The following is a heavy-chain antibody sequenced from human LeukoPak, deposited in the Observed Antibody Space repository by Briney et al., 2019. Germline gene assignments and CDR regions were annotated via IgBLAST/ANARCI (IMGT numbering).Heavy chain of an antibody. Sequence: KPSETLSLTCTVSGGSITSRDYYWAWIRQPPGEGLQWIGSIDYTAKTFYSPSLKSRVTISVDTSTNHFTLKLRSVTAADTAVYYCARDVLWYGLSRYFFDYWGQGSLVTVSS. CDR1: GGSITSRDYY. J-gene: IGHJ4*02. CDR2: IDYTAKT. V-gene: IGHV4-39*02. D-gene: IGHD3-9*01. CDR3: ARDVLWYGLSRYFFDY.